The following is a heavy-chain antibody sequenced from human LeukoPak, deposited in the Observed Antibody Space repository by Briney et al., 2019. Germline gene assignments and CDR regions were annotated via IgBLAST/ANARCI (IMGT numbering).Heavy chain of an antibody. Sequence: ASLKVSCKASGYTFTIYDIIWVRQAPGQGLEWMGWISTYNSKTNYAQKFWGRVTMTTDTSTSTAYMELRNLRSDDTAVYYCARDVASGGRDNWFDPWGQGTLVTVSS. D-gene: IGHD6-13*01. CDR1: GYTFTIYD. CDR3: ARDVASGGRDNWFDP. J-gene: IGHJ5*02. V-gene: IGHV1-18*01. CDR2: ISTYNSKT.